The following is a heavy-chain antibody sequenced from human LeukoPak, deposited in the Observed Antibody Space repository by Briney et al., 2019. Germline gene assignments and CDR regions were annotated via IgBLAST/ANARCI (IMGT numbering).Heavy chain of an antibody. CDR2: ISSRGDNT. CDR3: AKGPRPDLSVAHTVEN. V-gene: IGHV3-23*01. Sequence: GVSLILSCGASGFTFSSFYISWVRESRGGGLEWVLRISSRGDNTYDADSVKGRFTISRDNSKNSLYLQMDSLRAEDTAVYYCAKGPRPDLSVAHTVENWGQGTLVTVSS. J-gene: IGHJ4*02. D-gene: IGHD6-19*01. CDR1: GFTFSSFY.